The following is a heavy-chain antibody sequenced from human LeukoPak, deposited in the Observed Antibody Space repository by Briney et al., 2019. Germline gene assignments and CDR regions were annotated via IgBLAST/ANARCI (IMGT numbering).Heavy chain of an antibody. J-gene: IGHJ3*01. V-gene: IGHV3-21*01. CDR1: GFTFSSYS. CDR2: ISSSSSYI. CDR3: ARLLLAYCGGDCYPIP. Sequence: GGSPRLSCAASGFTFSSYSMNWVRQAPGKGLEWVSSISSSSSYIYYADSVKGRFTISRDNAKNSLYLQMNSLRAEDTAVYYCARLLLAYCGGDCYPIPWGQGTMVTVSS. D-gene: IGHD2-21*02.